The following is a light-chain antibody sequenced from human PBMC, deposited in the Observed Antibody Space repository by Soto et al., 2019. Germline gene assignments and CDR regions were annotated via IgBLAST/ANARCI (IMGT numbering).Light chain of an antibody. V-gene: IGKV2-28*01. CDR1: QSLLHSNGYNY. J-gene: IGKJ2*01. CDR3: MRALQSPPYT. Sequence: DIVLTQSPLSLPVTPGEPASISCRSSQSLLHSNGYNYLSWYLQKPGQSPQLLNYLGSNRASGVPDRFSGSESGTDFTLKISRVEAGDVGTYYCMRALQSPPYTFGQGSK. CDR2: LGS.